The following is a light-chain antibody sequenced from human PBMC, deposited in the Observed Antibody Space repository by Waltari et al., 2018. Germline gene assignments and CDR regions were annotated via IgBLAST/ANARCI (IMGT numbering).Light chain of an antibody. CDR3: AAWDDSLGGVV. V-gene: IGLV1-47*01. J-gene: IGLJ2*01. CDR1: SSHLGSIE. Sequence: QSVLTHPPSASGTPGQRVTISCSGPSSHLGSIEVSWYQQLPGSAPKLLSARDKQRPSGVPDRFSGSKFGTSASLAISGLRSEDEADYYGAAWDDSLGGVVFGGGTKLTVL. CDR2: RDK.